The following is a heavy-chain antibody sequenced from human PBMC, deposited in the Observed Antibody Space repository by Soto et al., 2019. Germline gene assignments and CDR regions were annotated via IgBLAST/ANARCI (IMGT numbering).Heavy chain of an antibody. CDR1: GFTFSNFE. D-gene: IGHD2-2*01. J-gene: IGHJ6*02. CDR2: INTAGSTK. CDR3: ARAECSTPNCLTAYYSYGLDV. Sequence: SLRLSCAASGFTFSNFEMHWFRQAPGKGLEWVSYINTAGSTKYYAESVKGRFTISRDNARNSLFLQMNSLRAEDTAVYYCARAECSTPNCLTAYYSYGLDVWGQGTTVTVYS. V-gene: IGHV3-48*03.